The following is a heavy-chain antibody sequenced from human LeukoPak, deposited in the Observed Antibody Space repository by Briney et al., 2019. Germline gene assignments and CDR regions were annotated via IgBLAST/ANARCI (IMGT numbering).Heavy chain of an antibody. D-gene: IGHD3-10*01. J-gene: IGHJ5*02. CDR2: TYNSEST. V-gene: IGHV4-59*01. Sequence: PSETLSLTCTVSGGSISSYYWNWIRQPPGKGLEWIGHTYNSESTNSNPSLKSRVTISVDTSKNQFSLKLTSVTAADTAVYYCARDGSGSYLNWFDPWGQGTLVTVSS. CDR3: ARDGSGSYLNWFDP. CDR1: GGSISSYY.